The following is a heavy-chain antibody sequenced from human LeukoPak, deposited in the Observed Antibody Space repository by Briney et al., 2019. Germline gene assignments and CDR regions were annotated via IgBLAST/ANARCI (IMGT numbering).Heavy chain of an antibody. CDR3: ARDRGTGPDAFDI. CDR2: ISSSSSYI. Sequence: GGSLRPSCAASGFTFSSYSMNWVRQAPGKGLEWVSSISSSSSYIYYADSVKGRFTISRDNAKNSLYLQMNSLRAEDTAVYYCARDRGTGPDAFDIWGQGTMVTVSS. J-gene: IGHJ3*02. D-gene: IGHD1-14*01. CDR1: GFTFSSYS. V-gene: IGHV3-21*01.